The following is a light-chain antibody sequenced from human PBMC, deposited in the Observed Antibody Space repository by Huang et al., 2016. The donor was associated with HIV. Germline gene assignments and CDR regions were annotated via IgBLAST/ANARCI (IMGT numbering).Light chain of an antibody. J-gene: IGKJ1*01. CDR2: GAS. CDR1: QGVSNN. CDR3: QHYNNWPPWT. Sequence: EIVMTQSPATLSVSPGERATLSCRASQGVSNNIAWYQQKPGQTPRLRIHGASTRATGIAAKFSGRGSGTDFTLTITSRQPEDAAVYYCQHYNNWPPWTFGPGTQVEI. V-gene: IGKV3D-15*01.